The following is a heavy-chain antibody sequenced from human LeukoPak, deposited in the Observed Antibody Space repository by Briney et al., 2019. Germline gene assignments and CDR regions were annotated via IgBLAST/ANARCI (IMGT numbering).Heavy chain of an antibody. CDR1: GFTFSSYG. CDR3: AKGRPVVVTALLFDN. CDR2: INGNGGST. Sequence: GGSLRLSCAASGFTFSSYGMSWVRQAPGKGLEWVSSINGNGGSTYYADSVKGRFTISRDNSKNTLFLQMNSLRAEDTAVYYCAKGRPVVVTALLFDNWGQGTLVTVSS. D-gene: IGHD2-21*02. V-gene: IGHV3-23*01. J-gene: IGHJ4*02.